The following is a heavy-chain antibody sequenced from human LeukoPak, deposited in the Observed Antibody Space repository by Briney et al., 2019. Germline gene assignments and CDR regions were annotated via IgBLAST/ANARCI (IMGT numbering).Heavy chain of an antibody. J-gene: IGHJ3*01. CDR2: VNNDGSST. D-gene: IGHD1-26*01. CDR1: GFTFTNNW. CDR3: TRGGVAATFDV. V-gene: IGHV3-74*01. Sequence: GGSLRLSCVGSGFTFTNNWMNWVRRAPGKGLVWVSRVNNDGSSTIYADSVRGRFTISRDNAKNTLFLQMDSLRVDDTAVYYCTRGGVAATFDVWGQGTMVTVSS.